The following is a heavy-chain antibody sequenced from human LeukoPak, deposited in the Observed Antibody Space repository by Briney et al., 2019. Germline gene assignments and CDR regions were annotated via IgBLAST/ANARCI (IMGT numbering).Heavy chain of an antibody. J-gene: IGHJ4*02. V-gene: IGHV3-30-3*01. Sequence: GRSLRLSCAASGFTFSSYAMHWVRQAPGKGLEWVAVISYDGSNKYYADSVKGRFTISRDNSKNTLYLQMNSLRAEDTAVYYCARDAPEWELLTALWYWGQGTLVTVSS. CDR2: ISYDGSNK. D-gene: IGHD1-26*01. CDR3: ARDAPEWELLTALWY. CDR1: GFTFSSYA.